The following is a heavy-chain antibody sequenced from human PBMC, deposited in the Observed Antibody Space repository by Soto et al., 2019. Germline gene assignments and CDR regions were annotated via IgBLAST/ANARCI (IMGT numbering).Heavy chain of an antibody. Sequence: EVQLVESGGGLVQPGRSLRLSCAASGFTFDDYAMHWVRQAPGKGLEWVSGISWNSGSIGYADSVKGRFTISRDNAKNTLYQQMNRLRAEDTALDNCAKDGAYEVLRGENSIDSWGQGTLVTVSS. CDR2: ISWNSGSI. CDR1: GFTFDDYA. V-gene: IGHV3-9*01. CDR3: AKDGAYEVLRGENSIDS. J-gene: IGHJ5*01. D-gene: IGHD3-16*01.